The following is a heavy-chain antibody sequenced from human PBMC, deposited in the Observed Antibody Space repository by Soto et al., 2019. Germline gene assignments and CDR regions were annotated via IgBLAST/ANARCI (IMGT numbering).Heavy chain of an antibody. V-gene: IGHV3-15*07. CDR3: TTITIFGVVKGMGYYYGMDV. Sequence: EVQLVESGGGLVKPGGSLRLSCAASGFTFSNAWMNWVRQAPGKGLEWVGRIKSKTDGGTTDYAAPVKGRFTISRDDSKNKLYLQMNSLKTEDTAVYYCTTITIFGVVKGMGYYYGMDVWGQGTTVTVSS. CDR1: GFTFSNAW. J-gene: IGHJ6*02. CDR2: IKSKTDGGTT. D-gene: IGHD3-3*01.